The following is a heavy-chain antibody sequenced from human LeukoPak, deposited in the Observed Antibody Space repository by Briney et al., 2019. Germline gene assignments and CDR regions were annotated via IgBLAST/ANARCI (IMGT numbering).Heavy chain of an antibody. D-gene: IGHD1-26*01. Sequence: PGGSLRLSCAASGFTFDDYAMHWVRQAPGKGLEWVSGISWNSGSIGYADSVKGRFTISRDHAKNSLYLQMNSLSAEDTALYYCASGSYYGGFFDLWGRGALVTVSS. CDR1: GFTFDDYA. CDR2: ISWNSGSI. V-gene: IGHV3-9*01. CDR3: ASGSYYGGFFDL. J-gene: IGHJ2*01.